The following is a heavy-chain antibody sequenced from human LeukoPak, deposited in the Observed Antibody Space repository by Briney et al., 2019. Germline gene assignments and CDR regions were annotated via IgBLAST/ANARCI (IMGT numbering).Heavy chain of an antibody. CDR1: AFIFSSYG. Sequence: PGGSLRLSSAASAFIFSSYGMHWVRQAPGKGLEWVAFIRFDGSDEYYADSMKGRFTISRDNSKNTLYLQMNSLRVEDTAIYYCAMEGLDIWGQGTMVTVSS. J-gene: IGHJ3*02. CDR3: AMEGLDI. V-gene: IGHV3-30*02. CDR2: IRFDGSDE. D-gene: IGHD3-3*01.